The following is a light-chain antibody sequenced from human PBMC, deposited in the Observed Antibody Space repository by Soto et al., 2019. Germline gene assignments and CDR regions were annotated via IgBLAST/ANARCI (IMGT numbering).Light chain of an antibody. Sequence: QSALTQPASVSGSPGQAITVSCSGTSSDIGAHNFVSWYQQHPGKAPKLIIYEVINRPSGVSDRFSGSKSGNTASLTISGLQSEDEADYYCNSYTTSNTFVFGSGTKVTGL. CDR2: EVI. CDR1: SSDIGAHNF. J-gene: IGLJ1*01. CDR3: NSYTTSNTFV. V-gene: IGLV2-14*03.